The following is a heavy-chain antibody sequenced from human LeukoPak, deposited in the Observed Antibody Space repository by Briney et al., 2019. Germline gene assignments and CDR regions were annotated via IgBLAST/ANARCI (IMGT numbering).Heavy chain of an antibody. CDR2: VIPKSGDT. CDR3: ARDPRNRNDGFYYYMDV. CDR1: GYTFTGYY. Sequence: ASVKVSCKASGYTFTGYYLHWVRQAPGQGHEWMGRVIPKSGDTLYAQKFQGRVTMTRDTSTSTVYMELSSLRSEDTAMYYCARDPRNRNDGFYYYMDVWGQGTTVTVSS. J-gene: IGHJ6*03. D-gene: IGHD1-1*01. V-gene: IGHV1-2*06.